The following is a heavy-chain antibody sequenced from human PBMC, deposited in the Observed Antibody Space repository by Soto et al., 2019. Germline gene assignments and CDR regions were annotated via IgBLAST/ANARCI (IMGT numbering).Heavy chain of an antibody. D-gene: IGHD3-3*02. V-gene: IGHV1-69*02. J-gene: IGHJ3*02. CDR2: IIPILGIA. CDR3: ARAPIFAGDAFDI. CDR1: GGTFSSYT. Sequence: ASVKVSCKASGGTFSSYTISWVRQAPGQGLEWMGRIIPILGIANYAQKFQGRVTITADKSTSTAYMELSSLRSEDTAVYYCARAPIFAGDAFDIWGQGTMVTVSS.